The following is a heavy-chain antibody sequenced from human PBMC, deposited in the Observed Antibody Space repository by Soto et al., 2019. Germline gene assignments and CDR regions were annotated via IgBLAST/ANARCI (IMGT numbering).Heavy chain of an antibody. CDR2: ISTYDGKT. D-gene: IGHD2-21*02. V-gene: IGHV1-18*01. CDR3: ATDGVVTASPFDY. CDR1: GYTFSKYG. J-gene: IGHJ4*02. Sequence: QVQLVQSGAEVKKPVASVKVSCKTSGYTFSKYGITWIRRAPGQGLEYMGWISTYDGKTDYAQKLKGRATLTTDTSANTAYMELRRLRSDDTAVFYCATDGVVTASPFDYWGQGTLVTVSS.